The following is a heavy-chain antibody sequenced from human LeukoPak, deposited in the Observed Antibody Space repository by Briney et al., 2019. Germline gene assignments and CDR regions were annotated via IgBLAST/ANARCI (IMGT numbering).Heavy chain of an antibody. Sequence: GGSLRLSCAASGFIFANARMTWVRQAPGKGLEWVANIKQDGNEEYYVDSLKGRFTISRDNAKNSLYLQMNSLRAEDTAVYYCARISQRSFDPWGQGTLVTVSS. CDR2: IKQDGNEE. V-gene: IGHV3-7*05. CDR3: ARISQRSFDP. CDR1: GFIFANAR. J-gene: IGHJ5*02. D-gene: IGHD2-15*01.